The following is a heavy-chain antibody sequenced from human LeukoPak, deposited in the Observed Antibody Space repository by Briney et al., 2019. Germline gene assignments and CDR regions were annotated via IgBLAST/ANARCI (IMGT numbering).Heavy chain of an antibody. CDR2: ISSSSSYI. V-gene: IGHV3-21*01. CDR3: ARSEMGYYNYYMDV. J-gene: IGHJ6*03. D-gene: IGHD5-24*01. Sequence: GRSLRLSCAASGFTFDDYAMHWVRQAPGKGLEWVSFISSSSSYIYYADSVKGRFTISRDNAKNSLYLQMNSLRAEDTAVYYCARSEMGYYNYYMDVWGKGTTVTISS. CDR1: GFTFDDYA.